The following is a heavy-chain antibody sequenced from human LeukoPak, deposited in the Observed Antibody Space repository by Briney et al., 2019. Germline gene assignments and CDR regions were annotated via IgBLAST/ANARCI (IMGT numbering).Heavy chain of an antibody. CDR1: GYTFTDYT. CDR2: INGGSGNT. J-gene: IGHJ4*02. CDR3: ANPRYDSSGYYYVD. V-gene: IGHV1-3*01. Sequence: GASVKVSCKASGYTFTDYTMHWLRQAPGQRLDWMGWINGGSGNTKYSPESQGRVTITRDTSASTAYMELSSLRSEDTAVYYCANPRYDSSGYYYVDWGQGTLVTVSS. D-gene: IGHD3-22*01.